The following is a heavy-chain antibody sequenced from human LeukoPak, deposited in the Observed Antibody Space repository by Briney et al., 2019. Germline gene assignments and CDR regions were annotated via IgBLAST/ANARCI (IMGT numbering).Heavy chain of an antibody. CDR3: AKSPKPVTAALYFDY. V-gene: IGHV3-23*01. Sequence: GGSLRLSCAASGFTFRTYAMTWVRQAPGKGLEWVSTITGSGTTTNYADSVKGRFTISRDNSKNTLSLQMNSLRAEDTALYYCAKSPKPVTAALYFDYWGQGALVTVSS. CDR1: GFTFRTYA. CDR2: ITGSGTTT. J-gene: IGHJ4*02. D-gene: IGHD2-21*02.